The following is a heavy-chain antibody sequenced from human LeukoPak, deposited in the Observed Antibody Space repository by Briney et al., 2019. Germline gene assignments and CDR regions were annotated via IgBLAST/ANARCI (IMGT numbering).Heavy chain of an antibody. V-gene: IGHV4-39*01. CDR2: IYYSGST. D-gene: IGHD4-11*01. CDR1: GGSISSSSYY. CDR3: ARGPFDTVTDYYYYYYGMDV. Sequence: PSETLSLTCTVPGGSISSSSYYWGWIRQPPGKGLEWIGSIYYSGSTYYNPSLKSRVTISVDTSKNQFSLKLSSVTAADTAVYYCARGPFDTVTDYYYYYYGMDVWGQGTTVTVSS. J-gene: IGHJ6*02.